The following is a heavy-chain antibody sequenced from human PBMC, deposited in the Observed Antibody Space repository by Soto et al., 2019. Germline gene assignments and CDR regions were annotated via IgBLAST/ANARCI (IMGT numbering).Heavy chain of an antibody. CDR3: ARGHLENIVLMVYAKYWFDP. J-gene: IGHJ5*02. Sequence: SETLSLTCAVYGGSFSGYYWSWIRQPPGKGLEWIGEINHSGSTNYNPSLKSRVTISVDTSKNQFSLKLSSVTAADTAVYYCARGHLENIVLMVYAKYWFDPWGQGTLVTSPQ. CDR1: GGSFSGYY. D-gene: IGHD2-8*01. CDR2: INHSGST. V-gene: IGHV4-34*01.